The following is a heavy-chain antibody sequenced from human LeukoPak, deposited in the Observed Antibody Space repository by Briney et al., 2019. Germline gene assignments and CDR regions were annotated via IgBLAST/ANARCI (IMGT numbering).Heavy chain of an antibody. D-gene: IGHD1-14*01. CDR2: IYYSGST. J-gene: IGHJ4*02. CDR1: GGSISSDY. CDR3: ARGPRTRFDY. Sequence: PSETLSLTCTVSGGSISSDYWSWIRQPPGKGLEWIAYIYYSGSTNYNPSLKSRVTISVDTSKNQLSLRLRSVTAADTAVYYCARGPRTRFDYWGQGTLVTVSS. V-gene: IGHV4-59*01.